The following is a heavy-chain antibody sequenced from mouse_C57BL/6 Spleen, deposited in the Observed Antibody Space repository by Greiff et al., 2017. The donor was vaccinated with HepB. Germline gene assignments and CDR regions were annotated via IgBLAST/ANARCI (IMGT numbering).Heavy chain of an antibody. CDR2: ISSGSSTI. CDR3: SRSYDGYYAWYFDV. J-gene: IGHJ1*03. CDR1: GFTFSDYG. D-gene: IGHD2-3*01. Sequence: EVMLVESGGGLVKPGGSLKLSCAASGFTFSDYGMHWVRQAPEKGLEWVAYISSGSSTIYYADTVKGRFTISRDNAKNTLFLQMTSLRSEDTAMYYCSRSYDGYYAWYFDVWGTGTTVTVSS. V-gene: IGHV5-17*01.